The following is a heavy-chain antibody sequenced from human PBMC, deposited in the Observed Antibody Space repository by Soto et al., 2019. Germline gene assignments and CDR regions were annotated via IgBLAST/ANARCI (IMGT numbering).Heavy chain of an antibody. Sequence: PSQTLSLTCTVSGGSISSYYWSWIRQHPEGGLEWIGYIYYSGRTDYNPSLKSRVTISGDTSMNQFSLKLSSVSAADTAVYYCARGYSDGFLGNWFDPWGQGALVTVSS. CDR1: GGSISSYY. D-gene: IGHD1-26*01. CDR2: IYYSGRT. V-gene: IGHV4-31*03. J-gene: IGHJ5*02. CDR3: ARGYSDGFLGNWFDP.